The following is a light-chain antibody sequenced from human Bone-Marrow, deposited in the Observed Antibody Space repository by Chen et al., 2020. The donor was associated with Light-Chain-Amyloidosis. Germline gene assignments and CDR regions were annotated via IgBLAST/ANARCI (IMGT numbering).Light chain of an antibody. CDR3: SSYTITNPLV. J-gene: IGLJ1*01. Sequence: QSALTQPAPVSGSPGQSITISCTGTSSDVGGDNHVSWYQQHPDKAPKLMIYEVTNRPSWVPDRFSGSKSDNTASLTISGLQTEDEADYFCSSYTITNPLVFGSGTRVTVL. V-gene: IGLV2-14*01. CDR1: SSDVGGDNH. CDR2: EVT.